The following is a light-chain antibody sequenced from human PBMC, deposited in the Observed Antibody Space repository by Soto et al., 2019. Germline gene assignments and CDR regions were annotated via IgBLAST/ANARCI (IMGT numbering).Light chain of an antibody. CDR3: QQYNDWPPMT. V-gene: IGKV3D-15*01. CDR1: QSVSTN. Sequence: EIVMTQSPATLSVSPGEGATLSCRASQSVSTNLAWYQQKPGQAPRLLIYDASTRATGIPARFSGSGSGTEFTLTITSPQSEDFAVYYCQQYNDWPPMTFGQGTRLEIK. J-gene: IGKJ5*01. CDR2: DAS.